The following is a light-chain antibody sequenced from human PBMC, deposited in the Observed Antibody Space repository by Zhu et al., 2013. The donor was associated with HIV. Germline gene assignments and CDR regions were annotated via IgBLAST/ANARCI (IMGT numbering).Light chain of an antibody. Sequence: EIVMTQSPATLSVSPGERATLSCRASQSVTSSYLAWYQQKPGQAPRLLIYGASSRATGIPDRFSGSGSGTDFTVTISRLEPEDFAVYYCQQYGSSPLTFGGGTKVEIK. CDR1: QSVTSSY. V-gene: IGKV3-20*01. CDR3: QQYGSSPLT. J-gene: IGKJ4*01. CDR2: GAS.